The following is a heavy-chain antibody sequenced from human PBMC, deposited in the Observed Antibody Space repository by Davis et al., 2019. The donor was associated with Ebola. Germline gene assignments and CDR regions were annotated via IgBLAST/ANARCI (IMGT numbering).Heavy chain of an antibody. CDR2: IYYSGST. D-gene: IGHD6-13*01. CDR3: AGYIAAAPRYFDY. Sequence: PGGSLRLSCTVSGGSISSYYWSWIRQPPGKGLEWIGYIYYSGSTNYNPSLKSRVTISVDTSKNQFSLKLSSVTAADTAVYYCAGYIAAAPRYFDYWGQGTLVTVSS. CDR1: GGSISSYY. J-gene: IGHJ4*02. V-gene: IGHV4-59*01.